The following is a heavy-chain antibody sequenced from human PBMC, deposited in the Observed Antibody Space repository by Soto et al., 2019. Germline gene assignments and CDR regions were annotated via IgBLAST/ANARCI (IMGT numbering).Heavy chain of an antibody. Sequence: ASVKVSCKASGYTFTSYGISWVRQAPGQGLEWMGWISAYNGNTSYAQKLQGRVTMTTNTSTSTAYMELSSLRSEDTAVYYCARGPDYDFWSGYPTDYYYYYGMDVWGQGTTVTVSS. D-gene: IGHD3-3*01. J-gene: IGHJ6*02. V-gene: IGHV1-18*01. CDR2: ISAYNGNT. CDR1: GYTFTSYG. CDR3: ARGPDYDFWSGYPTDYYYYYGMDV.